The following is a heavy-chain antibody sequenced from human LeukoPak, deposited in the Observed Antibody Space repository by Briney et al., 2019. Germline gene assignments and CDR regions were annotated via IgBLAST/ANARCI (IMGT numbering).Heavy chain of an antibody. CDR3: ARADYYGSGNYRYYYYMDV. CDR2: INPNSGGT. V-gene: IGHV1-2*02. J-gene: IGHJ6*03. D-gene: IGHD3-10*01. Sequence: ASVKVSCKASGYTFTGYYMHWVRQAPGQGLEWMGWINPNSGGTNYAQKFQGRVTMTRDTSISTAYMELSRLRSDDTAVYYCARADYYGSGNYRYYYYMDVWGKGTTVTVSS. CDR1: GYTFTGYY.